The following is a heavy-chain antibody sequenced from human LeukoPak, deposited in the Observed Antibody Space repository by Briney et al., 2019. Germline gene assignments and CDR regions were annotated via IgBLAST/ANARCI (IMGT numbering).Heavy chain of an antibody. J-gene: IGHJ4*02. CDR1: GYTFTGYY. Sequence: GASVKVSCKASGYTFTGYYMHWVRQAPGQGLEWMGWINPNNGGTNYAQKFQGRVTMTRDTSISTAYMELSRLRSDDTAVYYCARDGPGYCSSTSCSPDYWGQGTLVTVSS. CDR2: INPNNGGT. D-gene: IGHD2-2*01. CDR3: ARDGPGYCSSTSCSPDY. V-gene: IGHV1-2*02.